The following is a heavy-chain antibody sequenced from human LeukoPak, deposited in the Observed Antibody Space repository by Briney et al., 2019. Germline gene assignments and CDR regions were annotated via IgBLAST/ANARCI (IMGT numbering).Heavy chain of an antibody. CDR2: IYHSGST. CDR3: ASRIAAAGLQDY. D-gene: IGHD6-13*01. J-gene: IGHJ4*02. Sequence: SETLSLTCAVSGGSISSSNWWSWVRQPPGKGLEWIGEIYHSGSTNYNPSLKSRVTISVDKSKNQFSLKRSSVTAADTAVYYCASRIAAAGLQDYWGQGTLVTVSS. V-gene: IGHV4-4*02. CDR1: GGSISSSNW.